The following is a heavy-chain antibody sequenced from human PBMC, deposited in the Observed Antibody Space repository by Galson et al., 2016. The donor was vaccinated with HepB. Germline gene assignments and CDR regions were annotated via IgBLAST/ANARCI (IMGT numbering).Heavy chain of an antibody. CDR2: IFPGGGA. CDR3: ARGHYGAF. CDR1: GVSGTY. V-gene: IGHV3-53*01. Sequence: SLRLSCAASGVSGTYMRWVRQAPGTGLEWLSVIFPGGGAYYADSVRGRFTTSRDDSWDTVYLQMRSLRPEDTAVYYCARGHYGAFLGQGKLFTVSS. J-gene: IGHJ4*02.